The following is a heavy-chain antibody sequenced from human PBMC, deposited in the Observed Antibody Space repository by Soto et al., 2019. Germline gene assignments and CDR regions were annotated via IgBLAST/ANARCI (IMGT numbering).Heavy chain of an antibody. CDR3: ARARPYCSGGSCYHDY. CDR1: GFTFSSYG. CDR2: IWYDGSNK. V-gene: IGHV3-33*01. D-gene: IGHD2-15*01. Sequence: QTGGSLRLSCAASGFTFSSYGMHWFRQAPGKGLEWVAVIWYDGSNKYYADSVKGRFTISRDNSKNTLYLQMNSLRAEDTAVYYCARARPYCSGGSCYHDYWGQGTLVTVSS. J-gene: IGHJ4*02.